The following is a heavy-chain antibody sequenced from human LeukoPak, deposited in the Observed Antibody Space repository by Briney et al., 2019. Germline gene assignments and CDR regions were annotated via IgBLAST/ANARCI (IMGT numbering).Heavy chain of an antibody. CDR3: ASVKYYYDSSGYPGWFDP. J-gene: IGHJ5*02. CDR1: GGSISSDY. CDR2: IYYGGST. V-gene: IGHV4-59*01. Sequence: PSETLSLTCTVSGGSISSDYWSWIRQPPGKGLEWIGYIYYGGSTNYNPSLKSRVTISVDTSKNQFSLKLSSVTAADTAVYYRASVKYYYDSSGYPGWFDPWGQGTLVTVSS. D-gene: IGHD3-22*01.